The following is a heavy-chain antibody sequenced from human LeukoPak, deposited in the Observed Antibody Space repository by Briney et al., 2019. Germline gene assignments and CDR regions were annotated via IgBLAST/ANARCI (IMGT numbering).Heavy chain of an antibody. Sequence: GGSLRLSCAASGFTFSSYGMSWVRQAPGKGLEWVSAISGSGGNTYYADSVKGRFTISRDNAKNSLYLQMNSLRAEDTAVYYCARGTRWLTGPPDYWGQGTLVTVSS. D-gene: IGHD7-27*01. J-gene: IGHJ4*02. V-gene: IGHV3-23*01. CDR2: ISGSGGNT. CDR1: GFTFSSYG. CDR3: ARGTRWLTGPPDY.